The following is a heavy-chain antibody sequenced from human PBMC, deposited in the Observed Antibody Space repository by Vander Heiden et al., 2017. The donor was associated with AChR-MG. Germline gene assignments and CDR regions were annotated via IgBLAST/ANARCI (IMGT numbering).Heavy chain of an antibody. D-gene: IGHD7-27*01. CDR2: ILSNDEK. CDR3: AQIPRDGLTVDY. Sequence: QVTLKESGPVLVTPTETLTLTCTVSGFSLSNARMGVSWIRQPPGKALEWLAHILSNDEKAYSTALKSRLTISKDTSKSQVVLTMPNMDPVDTATYYCAQIPRDGLTVDYWGQGTLVTVSS. V-gene: IGHV2-26*01. CDR1: GFSLSNARMG. J-gene: IGHJ4*02.